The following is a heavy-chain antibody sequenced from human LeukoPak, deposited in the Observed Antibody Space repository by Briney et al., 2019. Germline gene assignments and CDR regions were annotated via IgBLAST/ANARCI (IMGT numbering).Heavy chain of an antibody. CDR3: ARRDYYGSGSPDF. D-gene: IGHD3-10*01. CDR1: GFTFHDYD. Sequence: GGSLRLACAASGFTFHDYDMSWVRQSPGKGLEWVSGINWNGDRTGYADSVKGRFTISRDNAKKSLYLQMNSLRAEDTALYYCARRDYYGSGSPDFWGQGTLVTVSS. CDR2: INWNGDRT. J-gene: IGHJ4*02. V-gene: IGHV3-20*04.